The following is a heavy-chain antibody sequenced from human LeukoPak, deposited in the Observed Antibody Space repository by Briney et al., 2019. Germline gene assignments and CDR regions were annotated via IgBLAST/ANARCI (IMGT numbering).Heavy chain of an antibody. V-gene: IGHV3-11*06. Sequence: PSETLSLTCTVSGDSISPYYWGWIRQAPGKGLEWVSYISSSSDYTDYADSVKGRFTISRDNAKNSLYLQMNSLRAEDTAVYYCARDANEYSSSWGYYYYGMDVWGQGTTVTVSS. D-gene: IGHD6-13*01. CDR2: ISSSSDYT. CDR1: GDSISPYY. J-gene: IGHJ6*02. CDR3: ARDANEYSSSWGYYYYGMDV.